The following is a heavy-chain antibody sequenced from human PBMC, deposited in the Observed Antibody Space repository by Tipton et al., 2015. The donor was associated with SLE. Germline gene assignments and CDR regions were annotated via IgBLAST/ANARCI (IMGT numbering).Heavy chain of an antibody. CDR1: GFTVSSNY. CDR2: IYSGGST. CDR3: ARVVRWYYFDY. V-gene: IGHV3-66*01. D-gene: IGHD2-8*01. Sequence: SLRLSFAASGFTVSSNYTSWVRQAPGKGLEWVSAIYSGGSTYYADSVKGRFTISRDNSKNTLYLQMNSLRAEDTAVYYCARVVRWYYFDYWGQGTLVTVSS. J-gene: IGHJ4*02.